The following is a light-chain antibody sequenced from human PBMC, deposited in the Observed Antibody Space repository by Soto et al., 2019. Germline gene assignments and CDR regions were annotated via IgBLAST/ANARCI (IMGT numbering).Light chain of an antibody. CDR3: CSYAGSYTWV. V-gene: IGLV2-11*01. Sequence: QSALTQPRSVSGSPGQSITISCTGTSSDVGGYNFVSWYQHHPGKAPKVTIYDVSKRPSGVPDRFSGSKSGNTASLTISGLQAEDEADYYCCSYAGSYTWVFGGGTKLTVL. J-gene: IGLJ3*02. CDR2: DVS. CDR1: SSDVGGYNF.